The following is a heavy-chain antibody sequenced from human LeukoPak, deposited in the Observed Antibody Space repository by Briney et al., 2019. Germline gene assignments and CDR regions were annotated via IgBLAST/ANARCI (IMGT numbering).Heavy chain of an antibody. Sequence: PSETLSLTCTVSGGSISSYYWSWIRQPPGKGLEWIGYIYYSGTTNYNPSLESRVTISVDTSKNQFSLKLSSVTAADTAVYYCAREEGIAARTKCDYWGQGTLVTLSS. CDR2: IYYSGTT. D-gene: IGHD6-6*01. J-gene: IGHJ4*02. V-gene: IGHV4-59*12. CDR1: GGSISSYY. CDR3: AREEGIAARTKCDY.